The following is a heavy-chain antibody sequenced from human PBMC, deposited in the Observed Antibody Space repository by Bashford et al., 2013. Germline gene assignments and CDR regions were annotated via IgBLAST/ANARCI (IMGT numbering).Heavy chain of an antibody. V-gene: IGHV3-53*01. CDR3: AREDV. Sequence: GGSLRLSCVASGFSVSSKYITWVRQAPGKGLEWVSVMWSGGTPYYADSVKGRFTISRDNSKNSLYLQMNSLRVEDTAIYYCAREDVWGQGTTVTVSS. J-gene: IGHJ6*02. CDR2: MWSGGTP. CDR1: GFSVSSKY.